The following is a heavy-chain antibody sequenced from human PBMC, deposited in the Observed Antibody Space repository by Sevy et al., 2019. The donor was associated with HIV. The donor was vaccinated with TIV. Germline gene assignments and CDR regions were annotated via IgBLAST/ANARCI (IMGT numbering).Heavy chain of an antibody. CDR3: ARRDVNHQYLMDY. CDR1: GFTFSDYA. V-gene: IGHV3-30*03. CDR2: ISFDEGDI. J-gene: IGHJ4*02. Sequence: GGSLRLSCAASGFTFSDYAMHWVRQAPGKGLEWLSFISFDEGDIYYLDSVRGRFSVSRDISKRTPFLQMNDLRPEDTAVYYCARRDVNHQYLMDYWGQGILVTVSS. D-gene: IGHD2-8*01.